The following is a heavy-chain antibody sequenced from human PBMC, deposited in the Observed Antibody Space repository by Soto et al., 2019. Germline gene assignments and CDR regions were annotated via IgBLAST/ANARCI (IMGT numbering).Heavy chain of an antibody. CDR1: GGSISSSSYY. CDR2: ISYSGST. CDR3: ARHPYRTFFDY. V-gene: IGHV4-39*01. Sequence: QLQLQESGPGLVKPSETLSLTCTVSGGSISSSSYYWGWIRQPPGKGLEWIGSISYSGSTSYNPSLKSRVTISFDTSKNQFSLKLSSVTAADTAVSYCARHPYRTFFDYWGQGTLVTVSS. D-gene: IGHD4-4*01. J-gene: IGHJ4*02.